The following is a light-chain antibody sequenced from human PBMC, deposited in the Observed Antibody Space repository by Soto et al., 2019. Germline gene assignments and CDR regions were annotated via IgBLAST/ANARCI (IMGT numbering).Light chain of an antibody. J-gene: IGLJ1*01. CDR3: CTYAGSGTSNYV. CDR2: EAI. Sequence: QSVLTQPASVSGSPGQSITISCTGTSSDIGIYNLVSWYQHYPGKAPKLMIYEAIKRPSGVSNRFSGSKSGNTAFLTNSGLQGEDEADYFCCTYAGSGTSNYVFRSGSK. CDR1: SSDIGIYNL. V-gene: IGLV2-23*01.